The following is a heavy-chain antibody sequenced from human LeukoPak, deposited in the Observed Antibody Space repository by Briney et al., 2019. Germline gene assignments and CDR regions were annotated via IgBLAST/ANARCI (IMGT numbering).Heavy chain of an antibody. CDR3: ARGGPLLFTIFGVVTTNYFDY. CDR1: GGSFSAYS. V-gene: IGHV4-34*01. D-gene: IGHD3-3*01. CDR2: VNHSGST. Sequence: PSETLSLTCTVYGGSFSAYSWSWIRQAPGKGLEWIGEVNHSGSTNYNPSLKSRVTISVDTSKNQFSLKLSSVTAADTAVYYCARGGPLLFTIFGVVTTNYFDYWGQGTLVTVSS. J-gene: IGHJ4*02.